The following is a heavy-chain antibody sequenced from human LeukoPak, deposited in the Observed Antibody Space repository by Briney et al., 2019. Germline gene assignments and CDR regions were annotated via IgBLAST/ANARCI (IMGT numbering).Heavy chain of an antibody. J-gene: IGHJ3*02. Sequence: SETLSLTCTVSGGSISSSSYYWGWIRQPPGKGLEWIGSIYYSGSTYYNPSLKSRVTISVDTSKNQFSLQLNSVTPEDTAVYYCARGLYSSGWPEGFDIWGQGTMVTVSS. CDR3: ARGLYSSGWPEGFDI. V-gene: IGHV4-39*01. D-gene: IGHD6-19*01. CDR2: IYYSGST. CDR1: GGSISSSSYY.